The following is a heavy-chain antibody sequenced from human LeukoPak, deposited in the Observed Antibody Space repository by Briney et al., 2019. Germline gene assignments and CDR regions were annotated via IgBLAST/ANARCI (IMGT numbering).Heavy chain of an antibody. D-gene: IGHD2-21*02. CDR2: MNPTSGNT. CDR1: GYSFTKYD. J-gene: IGHJ4*02. Sequence: ASVKVSCKASGYSFTKYDINWVRQATGQGLEWMGWMNPTSGNTGYAQKFQGRLTITKDTSMNTAYMELSSLRSDDTAIYYCARGPAYRYCSGDCYHIDFRGQGTLVTVSS. V-gene: IGHV1-8*03. CDR3: ARGPAYRYCSGDCYHIDF.